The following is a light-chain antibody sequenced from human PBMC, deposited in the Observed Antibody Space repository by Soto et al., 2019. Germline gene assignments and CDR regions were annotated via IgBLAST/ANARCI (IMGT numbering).Light chain of an antibody. CDR2: GAS. CDR1: QSVTSSY. CDR3: QQHGSAPWT. V-gene: IGKV3-20*01. J-gene: IGKJ1*01. Sequence: EIVLTQSPGTLSLSPGESATLSCRASQSVTSSYLVWYQQKPGQAPRLLIYGASSRATGIPDRFSGSGSGTDFTLTISRLEPEDFAVYYCQQHGSAPWTFGQGTKVEIK.